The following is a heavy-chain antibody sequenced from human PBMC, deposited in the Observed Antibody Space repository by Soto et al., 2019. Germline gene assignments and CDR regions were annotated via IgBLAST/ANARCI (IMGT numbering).Heavy chain of an antibody. D-gene: IGHD1-1*01. CDR2: ISGGGSST. Sequence: GGSLRLSYAASGFNFSIYAMTWVRQAPGKGLEWVSGISGGGSSTYYADSVKGRVAISRDNSKNTVFLQITSLRAEDTAVYFCAKLESNRFEYWGPGTLVTVSS. V-gene: IGHV3-23*01. J-gene: IGHJ4*02. CDR3: AKLESNRFEY. CDR1: GFNFSIYA.